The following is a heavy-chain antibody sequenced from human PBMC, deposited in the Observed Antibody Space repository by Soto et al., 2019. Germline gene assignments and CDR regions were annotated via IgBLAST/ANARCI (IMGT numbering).Heavy chain of an antibody. D-gene: IGHD3-16*01. Sequence: EVQLLDSGGGLVQPGGSLRLSCAASGFTFSNYAMTWVRQGPGKGLEWVSGISGSGGRSYYADSVKGRFTISRDNSKSTLYLQMNSLRAEDTAVYYCVKAYFVWSSEQPYYFDYWGQGTLVTVSS. CDR2: ISGSGGRS. CDR3: VKAYFVWSSEQPYYFDY. J-gene: IGHJ4*02. V-gene: IGHV3-23*01. CDR1: GFTFSNYA.